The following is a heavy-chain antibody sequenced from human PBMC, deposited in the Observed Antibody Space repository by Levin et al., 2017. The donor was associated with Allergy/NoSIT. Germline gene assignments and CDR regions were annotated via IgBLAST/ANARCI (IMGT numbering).Heavy chain of an antibody. D-gene: IGHD1-7*01. CDR2: IGTAGDT. V-gene: IGHV3-13*01. J-gene: IGHJ4*02. CDR3: ARGLSRGNYFIDY. CDR1: GFHFDAYD. Sequence: GGSLRLSCAASGFHFDAYDMHWVRQSTTKRLEWVASIGTAGDTYYPASVKGRFTISRENVRNSFYLQMHSLSAGDTAVFYCARGLSRGNYFIDYWGQGTLVTVSS.